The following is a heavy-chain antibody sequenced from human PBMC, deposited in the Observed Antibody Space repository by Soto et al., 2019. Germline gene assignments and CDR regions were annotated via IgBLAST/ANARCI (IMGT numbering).Heavy chain of an antibody. Sequence: ASVRFSCHSSGSTYRSFDLNWVRQVPGQGLEWMGWMNPNSGNTGYAQKFQGRVTMTRDTSVTTAYMELRSLTSADTAIYFCVRERSSTTPICGQGTMVTVSS. CDR1: GSTYRSFD. CDR3: VRERSSTTPI. J-gene: IGHJ3*02. V-gene: IGHV1-8*02. CDR2: MNPNSGNT.